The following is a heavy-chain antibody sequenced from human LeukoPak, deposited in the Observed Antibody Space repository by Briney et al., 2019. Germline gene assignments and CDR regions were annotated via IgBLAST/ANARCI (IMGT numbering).Heavy chain of an antibody. CDR1: GFTFSSYA. D-gene: IGHD6-19*01. CDR2: ISGSGGST. J-gene: IGHJ6*02. V-gene: IGHV3-23*01. Sequence: SGGSLRLSCAASGFTFSSYAMSWVRQAPGKGLEWVSAISGSGGSTYYADSVKGRFTISRDNSKNTLYLQMNSLRAEDTAVYYCAKAGGIAVAGTYYYGMDVWGQGTTVTVSS. CDR3: AKAGGIAVAGTYYYGMDV.